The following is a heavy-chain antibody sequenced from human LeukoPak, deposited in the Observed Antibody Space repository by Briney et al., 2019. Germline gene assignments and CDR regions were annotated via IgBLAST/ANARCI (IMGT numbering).Heavy chain of an antibody. D-gene: IGHD3-22*01. J-gene: IGHJ4*02. CDR1: GFTFSRYW. Sequence: GGSLRLSCVASGFTFSRYWMSWVRQAPGKGLEWVANIKQDGGEKYYVDSVEGRFTISRDNARNSLYLQMNSLRAEDTAVYYCARHYYDSSGYLYYFDYWGQGSLVTVSS. V-gene: IGHV3-7*01. CDR2: IKQDGGEK. CDR3: ARHYYDSSGYLYYFDY.